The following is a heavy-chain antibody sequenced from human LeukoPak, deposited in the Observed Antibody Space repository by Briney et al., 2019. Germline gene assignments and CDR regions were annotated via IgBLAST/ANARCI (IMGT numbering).Heavy chain of an antibody. Sequence: PSETLSLTCTVSGGSISSYYWSWIRQPPGKGLEWIGYIYYSGSTYYNPSLKSRVTISVDTSKNQFSLKLSSVTAADTAVYYCARDGSSNAFDIWGQGTMVTVSS. CDR1: GGSISSYY. D-gene: IGHD3-10*01. CDR2: IYYSGST. J-gene: IGHJ3*02. CDR3: ARDGSSNAFDI. V-gene: IGHV4-59*12.